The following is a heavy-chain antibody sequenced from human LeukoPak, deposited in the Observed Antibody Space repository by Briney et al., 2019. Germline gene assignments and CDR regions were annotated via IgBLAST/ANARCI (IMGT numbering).Heavy chain of an antibody. D-gene: IGHD6-13*01. CDR3: AKFEEYSSSWYGAKGGWFDP. V-gene: IGHV3-23*01. CDR1: GFTFSNYG. CDR2: ISASGAST. Sequence: GGSLRLSCTASGFTFSNYGMSWVRQAPGKGLEWVSAISASGASTYYADSMKGRFTISRDNSKNTLYLQMSSLRAEDTAVYYCAKFEEYSSSWYGAKGGWFDPWGQGTLVTVSS. J-gene: IGHJ5*02.